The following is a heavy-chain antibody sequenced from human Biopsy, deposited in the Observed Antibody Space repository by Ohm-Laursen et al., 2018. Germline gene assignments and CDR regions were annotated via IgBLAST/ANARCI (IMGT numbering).Heavy chain of an antibody. D-gene: IGHD2-2*01. J-gene: IGHJ4*02. CDR2: IGGTADGT. Sequence: SLRLSCSASGFTFSSFAMTWVRQAPGKGLEWVSSIGGTADGTYYAGSVKGRFTISTDNSNNTLYLQMNSLRAEDTAVYYCAKGRSAVISAALNYWGQGTLVTVSS. V-gene: IGHV3-23*01. CDR1: GFTFSSFA. CDR3: AKGRSAVISAALNY.